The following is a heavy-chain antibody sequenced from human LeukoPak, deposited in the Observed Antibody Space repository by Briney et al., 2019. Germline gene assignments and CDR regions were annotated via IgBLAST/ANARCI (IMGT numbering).Heavy chain of an antibody. J-gene: IGHJ4*02. D-gene: IGHD1-26*01. CDR2: IKQDGSEK. Sequence: AGGSLRLSCAASGFTFSSYWMSWVRQAPGKGLEWVANIKQDGSEKYYVDSVKGRFTISRDNAKNSLYLQMNSLRAEDTAVYYCARAGIVGAPLQDYWGQGTLVTVSS. CDR3: ARAGIVGAPLQDY. V-gene: IGHV3-7*01. CDR1: GFTFSSYW.